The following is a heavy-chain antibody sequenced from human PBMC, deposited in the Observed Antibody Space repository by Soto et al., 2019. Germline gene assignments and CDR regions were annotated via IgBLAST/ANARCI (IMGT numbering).Heavy chain of an antibody. CDR1: GFTLSSYW. J-gene: IGHJ4*02. CDR3: ARGRENYCYFDY. D-gene: IGHD1-7*01. V-gene: IGHV3-74*01. CDR2: INSDGSST. Sequence: EVHLVESGGGLVQPGGSLRLSCAVSGFTLSSYWMHWFRKAPGEGLVWVSRINSDGSSTIYADSVKGRFTISRENAKNTVYLQMNSLRAEDTTIDYCARGRENYCYFDYWGQGIMVTVSS.